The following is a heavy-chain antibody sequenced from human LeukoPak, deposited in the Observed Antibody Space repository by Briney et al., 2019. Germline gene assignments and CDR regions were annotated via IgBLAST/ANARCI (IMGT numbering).Heavy chain of an antibody. CDR1: GFTFSSYG. V-gene: IGHV3-30*03. CDR3: ARGRGSGELDY. D-gene: IGHD3-10*01. J-gene: IGHJ4*02. Sequence: GGSLRLSCAASGFTFSSYGMHWVRQAPGKGLEWVAVISYDGSNKYYADSVKGRFTISRDNSKNTLYLQMNSLRAEDTAVYYCARGRGSGELDYWGQGTLVTVSS. CDR2: ISYDGSNK.